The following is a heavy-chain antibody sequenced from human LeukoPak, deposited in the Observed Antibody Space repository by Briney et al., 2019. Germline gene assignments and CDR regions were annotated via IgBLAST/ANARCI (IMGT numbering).Heavy chain of an antibody. CDR3: ARVLSDYMDV. V-gene: IGHV3-7*01. D-gene: IGHD2/OR15-2a*01. CDR2: IKQDGSET. J-gene: IGHJ6*03. CDR1: GFTFSSYW. Sequence: GGSLRLSCAASGFTFSSYWMNWVRQAPGKGLEWVANIKQDGSETYYVDSVKGRFTISRDNAKNSLYLQMNSLRAEDTAVYYFARVLSDYMDVWGKGTTVTVSS.